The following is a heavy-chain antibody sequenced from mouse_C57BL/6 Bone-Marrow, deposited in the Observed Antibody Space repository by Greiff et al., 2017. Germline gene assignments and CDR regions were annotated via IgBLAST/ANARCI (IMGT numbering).Heavy chain of an antibody. CDR3: ERLDYGSSHGLYFDY. Sequence: VQLQQPGTELVKPGASVKLSCKASGYTFTSYWMHWVKQRPGQGLEWIGNINPSNGGTNYNEKFKSKATLTFDKSSSTAYMQRSSLTSEDSAVYYCERLDYGSSHGLYFDYWGQGTTLTVSS. V-gene: IGHV1-53*01. CDR2: INPSNGGT. D-gene: IGHD1-1*01. J-gene: IGHJ2*01. CDR1: GYTFTSYW.